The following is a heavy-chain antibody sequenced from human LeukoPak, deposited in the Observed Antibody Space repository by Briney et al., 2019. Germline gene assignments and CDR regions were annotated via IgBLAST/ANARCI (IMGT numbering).Heavy chain of an antibody. V-gene: IGHV3-30-3*01. CDR3: ARHRRYFDWLYYGMDV. Sequence: GGSLRLSCAASGFTFSSYAMHWVRQAPGKGLEWVAVISYGGSNKYYADSVKGRFTISGDNSKNTLYLQMNSLRAEDTAVYYCARHRRYFDWLYYGMDVWGQGTTVTVSS. CDR1: GFTFSSYA. D-gene: IGHD3-9*01. J-gene: IGHJ6*02. CDR2: ISYGGSNK.